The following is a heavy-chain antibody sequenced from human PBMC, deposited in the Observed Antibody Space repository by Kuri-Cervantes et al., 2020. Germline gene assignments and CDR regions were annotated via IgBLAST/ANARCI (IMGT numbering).Heavy chain of an antibody. D-gene: IGHD6-13*01. CDR1: GGSISSYY. Sequence: SETLSLTCTVSGGSISSYYWSWIRQPPGKGLEWIGSIYYSGSTYYNPSLKSRVTMSVDTSRNQFSLKLSSVTAADTAVYYCARANFWYGNYFDYWAREPWSPTPQ. CDR2: IYYSGST. J-gene: IGHJ4*02. CDR3: ARANFWYGNYFDY. V-gene: IGHV4-39*07.